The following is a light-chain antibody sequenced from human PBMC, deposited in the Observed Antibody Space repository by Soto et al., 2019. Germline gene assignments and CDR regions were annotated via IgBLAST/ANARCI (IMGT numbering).Light chain of an antibody. V-gene: IGKV2-28*01. J-gene: IGKJ2*01. Sequence: DIVMTQSPLSLPVTPGEPASISCRSSQNLLHTNGYNYLDWYLQKPGQSPQLLIYMGSNRASGVPGRFSGSESGTDFTLKISRVEAEDVGVYYCMKALHTPYPFGQGTKLEIK. CDR1: QNLLHTNGYNY. CDR2: MGS. CDR3: MKALHTPYP.